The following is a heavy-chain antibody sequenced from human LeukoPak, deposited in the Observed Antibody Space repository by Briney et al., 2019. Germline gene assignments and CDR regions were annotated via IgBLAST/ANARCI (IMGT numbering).Heavy chain of an antibody. D-gene: IGHD1-26*01. J-gene: IGHJ4*02. CDR3: ARGRYSGTYLSYFDY. V-gene: IGHV5-51*01. CDR2: IYPGDSDT. Sequence: GESLKISYKGSGXSFTSFCIAWVRQMPGKGLEWMGIIYPGDSDTRYSPSFEGQVTFSADKSISTAYLQWSSLKASDTAMYYCARGRYSGTYLSYFDYWAQGTLVTVSS. CDR1: GXSFTSFC.